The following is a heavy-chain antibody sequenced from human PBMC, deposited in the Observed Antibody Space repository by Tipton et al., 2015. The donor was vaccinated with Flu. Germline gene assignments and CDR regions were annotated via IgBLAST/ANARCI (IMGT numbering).Heavy chain of an antibody. CDR3: ARGASNGDSFG. CDR2: IKEDGSEK. V-gene: IGHV3-7*01. Sequence: GSLRLSCAASGFTFRNYWMTWVRQAPGKGLERVANIKEDGSEKKYADSVKGRFTISRDNAENSLYLQMTSLRAEDTAVYSCARGASNGDSFGWGQGTLVTVSS. CDR1: GFTFRNYW. J-gene: IGHJ4*02. D-gene: IGHD2-15*01.